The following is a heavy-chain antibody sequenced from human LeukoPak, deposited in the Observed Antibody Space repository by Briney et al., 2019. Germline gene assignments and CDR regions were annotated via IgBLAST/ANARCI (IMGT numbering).Heavy chain of an antibody. CDR2: FDPEDGER. Sequence: GASVKVSCKVSGYTLTELSMHWVRQAPGKGLEWMGGFDPEDGERIYAQKFQGRVTMAEDTSTDTAYMELSSLRSEDTAVYYCATPRNYYDGSGYQRDFDLWGRGTLVTVSS. D-gene: IGHD3-22*01. CDR3: ATPRNYYDGSGYQRDFDL. CDR1: GYTLTELS. J-gene: IGHJ2*01. V-gene: IGHV1-24*01.